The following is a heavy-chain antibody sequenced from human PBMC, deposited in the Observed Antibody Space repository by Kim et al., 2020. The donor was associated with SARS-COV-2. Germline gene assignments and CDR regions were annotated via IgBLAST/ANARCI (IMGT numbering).Heavy chain of an antibody. CDR2: IYWDDDK. J-gene: IGHJ3*01. V-gene: IGHV2-5*02. CDR1: GFALTTGVG. Sequence: SGPTLVKPTQTLTLTCSFSGFALTTGVGVGWIRQPPGKALQWLALIYWDDDKRYSPSLKSRLTVTKVPSKNQVVLTMTNMDPVDTATYYCAHSGSYGWYGDGLDFWSQGTLVTVSS. D-gene: IGHD6-19*01. CDR3: AHSGSYGWYGDGLDF.